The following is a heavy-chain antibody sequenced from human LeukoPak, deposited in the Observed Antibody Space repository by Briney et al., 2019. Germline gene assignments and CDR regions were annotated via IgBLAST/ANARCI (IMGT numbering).Heavy chain of an antibody. V-gene: IGHV4-59*01. J-gene: IGHJ3*01. CDR2: ISYSGRT. CDR1: GVSISPFY. Sequence: SETLSLTCSVSGVSISPFYWSWIRQPPGQGLEWIGCISYSGRTIYNPSLKSRMTISADTSKNQFSLKLTSVTAADTALYYCLSGYFDTSDSANSFVLWGDGTMVTVSS. D-gene: IGHD3-22*01. CDR3: LSGYFDTSDSANSFVL.